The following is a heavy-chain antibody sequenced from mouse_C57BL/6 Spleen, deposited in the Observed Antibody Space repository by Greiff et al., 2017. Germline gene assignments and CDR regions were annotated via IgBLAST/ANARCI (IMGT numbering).Heavy chain of an antibody. D-gene: IGHD1-1*01. J-gene: IGHJ3*01. CDR1: GFTFSSYA. Sequence: DVMLVESGGGLVKPGGSLKLSCAASGFTFSSYAMSWVRQTPEKRLEWVATISDGGSYTYYPDNVKGRFTISRDNAKNNLYLQMSHLKSEDTAMYYCARDSHGSSYPFAYWGQGTLVTVSA. CDR2: ISDGGSYT. CDR3: ARDSHGSSYPFAY. V-gene: IGHV5-4*01.